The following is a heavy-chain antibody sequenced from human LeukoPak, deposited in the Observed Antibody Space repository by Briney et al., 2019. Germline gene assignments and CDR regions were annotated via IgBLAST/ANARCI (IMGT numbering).Heavy chain of an antibody. D-gene: IGHD6-13*01. J-gene: IGHJ4*02. CDR2: ISGSGGST. V-gene: IGHV3-23*01. CDR1: GFTFSSYA. CDR3: AKDSYSSSWYNDY. Sequence: GGSLRLSXTASGFTFSSYAMSWVSQAPGKGLEWVSAISGSGGSTYYADSVKGRFTISRDNSKSTLYLQMNSLRAEDTAVYYCAKDSYSSSWYNDYWGQGTLVTVSS.